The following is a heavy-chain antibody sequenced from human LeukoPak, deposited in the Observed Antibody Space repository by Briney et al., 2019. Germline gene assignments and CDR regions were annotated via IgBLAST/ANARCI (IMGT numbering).Heavy chain of an antibody. D-gene: IGHD3/OR15-3a*01. CDR1: GFTFTNYA. J-gene: IGHJ3*02. Sequence: PGGSLRLSCAASGFTFTNYAVSWARQAPGKGLEWVSAGGSGGGTYYADSVKGRFTISRDNSENTLSLQMNSLRVEDTAVYYCASRTWTGAGYYAFDIWGQGTMVTVSS. V-gene: IGHV3-23*01. CDR3: ASRTWTGAGYYAFDI. CDR2: GGSGGGT.